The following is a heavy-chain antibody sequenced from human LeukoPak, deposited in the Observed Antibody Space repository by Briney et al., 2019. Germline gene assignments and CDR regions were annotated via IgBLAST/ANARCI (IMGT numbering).Heavy chain of an antibody. J-gene: IGHJ5*02. V-gene: IGHV4-34*01. D-gene: IGHD5-12*01. Sequence: SETLSLTCAVYGGSFSGYYWSWIRQPPGKELEWIGEINHSGSTNYNPSLKSRVTISVDTSKNQFSLKLSSVTAADTAVYYCARGGYGGYADNWFDPWGQGTLVTVSS. CDR3: ARGGYGGYADNWFDP. CDR2: INHSGST. CDR1: GGSFSGYY.